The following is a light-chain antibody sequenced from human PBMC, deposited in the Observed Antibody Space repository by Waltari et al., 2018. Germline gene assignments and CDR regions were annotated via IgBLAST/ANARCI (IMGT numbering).Light chain of an antibody. V-gene: IGLV1-47*01. J-gene: IGLJ3*02. CDR2: RNN. CDR3: AAWDDSLSGRV. CDR1: SSNLRGNY. Sequence: QSVLTQPPSASGPPGQRVTFSCSGTSSNLRGNYVSWYQQLPGPAPKLLIYRNNQRPSGVPDRFSGSKSGTSASLAISGLRSEDEADYYCAAWDDSLSGRVFGGGTKLTVL.